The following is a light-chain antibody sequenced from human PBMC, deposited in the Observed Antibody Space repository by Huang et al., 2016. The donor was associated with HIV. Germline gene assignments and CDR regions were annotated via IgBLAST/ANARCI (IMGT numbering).Light chain of an antibody. CDR3: QHRSRWPPWT. CDR2: DAY. V-gene: IGKV3-11*01. Sequence: EIVLTLSPGTLSLSPGERATLSCRASKSLSTYLAWYQQKPGQAPRLLIYDAYNRAAGIPGRFSGSGSETDFTRTISSREPEDFAVYYCQHRSRWPPWTFGQGTKVEIK. J-gene: IGKJ1*01. CDR1: KSLSTY.